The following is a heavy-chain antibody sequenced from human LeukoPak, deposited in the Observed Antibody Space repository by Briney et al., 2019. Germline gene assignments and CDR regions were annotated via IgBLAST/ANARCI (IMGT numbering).Heavy chain of an antibody. J-gene: IGHJ4*02. D-gene: IGHD3-10*01. Sequence: ASVKVSCKASGGTFSSYAISWVRQAPGQGLEWMGIINPSGGSTSYAQKFQGRVTMTRDTSTSTVYMELSSLRSEDTAVYYCARDREYYYGSGSYYKPLDYWGQGTLVTVSS. CDR1: GGTFSSYA. CDR3: ARDREYYYGSGSYYKPLDY. V-gene: IGHV1-46*01. CDR2: INPSGGST.